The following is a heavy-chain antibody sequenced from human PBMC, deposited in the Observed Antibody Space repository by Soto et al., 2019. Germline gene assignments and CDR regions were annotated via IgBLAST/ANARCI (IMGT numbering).Heavy chain of an antibody. D-gene: IGHD6-6*01. Sequence: QVQLVQSGAEVKKPGSSVTVSCTASGGTFSSYAISWVRQAPGHGLEWMGGIIPIFGTANYAQKLQGRVTITADESTGTSYMDQSSLRSEDADVYYCASRGARGSSSQISHFGYWGQGTLVTVAS. CDR1: GGTFSSYA. CDR2: IIPIFGTA. J-gene: IGHJ4*02. CDR3: ASRGARGSSSQISHFGY. V-gene: IGHV1-69*01.